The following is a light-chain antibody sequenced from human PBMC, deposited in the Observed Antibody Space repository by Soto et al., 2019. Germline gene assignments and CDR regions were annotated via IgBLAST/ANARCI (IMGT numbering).Light chain of an antibody. J-gene: IGLJ7*01. CDR3: AAWDDSLNGVV. CDR1: SSTIGSNT. V-gene: IGLV1-44*01. CDR2: SNH. Sequence: QSVLTQPPSASGTPGQKVIISCSGSSSTIGSNTVNWYQQLLGTAPKLLIYSNHQRPSGVPDRFSGSKSGTSASLAISGLQSEDEADYYCAAWDDSLNGVVFGGGTQLTVL.